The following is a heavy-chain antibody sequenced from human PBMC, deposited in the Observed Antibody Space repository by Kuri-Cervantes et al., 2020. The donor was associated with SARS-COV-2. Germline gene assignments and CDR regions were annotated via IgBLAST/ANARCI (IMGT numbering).Heavy chain of an antibody. J-gene: IGHJ4*02. Sequence: ESLQISCTVSGYSISSGYYWGWIRQPPGKGLEWIGGIYHSGSTYYNPSLKSRVNISVDTPKNQFSLKLSSVTAADTAVYYCARDIYCNSTSCSYYFDYWGQGTRGTVSS. CDR2: IYHSGST. D-gene: IGHD2-2*01. CDR1: GYSISSGYY. CDR3: ARDIYCNSTSCSYYFDY. V-gene: IGHV4-38-2*02.